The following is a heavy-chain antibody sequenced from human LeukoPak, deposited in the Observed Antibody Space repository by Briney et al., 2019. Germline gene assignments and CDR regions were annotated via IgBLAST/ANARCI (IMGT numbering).Heavy chain of an antibody. Sequence: RGSLRLSCAASGFSFSNAWMSWVRQAPGKGLEWVGRAKSKSDGGTTDYAAPVKGRFTISRDDSKNMLYLQMNSLKTEDTAVYYCAAGLGRSDFDYWGQGTLVTVSS. CDR2: AKSKSDGGTT. CDR3: AAGLGRSDFDY. J-gene: IGHJ4*02. CDR1: GFSFSNAW. V-gene: IGHV3-15*05.